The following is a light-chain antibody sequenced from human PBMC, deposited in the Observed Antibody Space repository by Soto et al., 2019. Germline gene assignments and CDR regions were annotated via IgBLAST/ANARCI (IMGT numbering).Light chain of an antibody. CDR1: SSDVGYYIF. Sequence: QSALTQPASVSGSPGQSITISCTGSSSDVGYYIFVSWYQQHPGKAPKLMIYDVNNQPSGVSNRFSGSKSGNTASLTISGLQAEDEADYYCCSYTTSSSYVFGTGTKLTVL. CDR3: CSYTTSSSYV. J-gene: IGLJ1*01. V-gene: IGLV2-14*01. CDR2: DVN.